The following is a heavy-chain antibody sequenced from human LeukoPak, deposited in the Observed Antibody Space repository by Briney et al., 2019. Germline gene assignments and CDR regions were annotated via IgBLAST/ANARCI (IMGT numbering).Heavy chain of an antibody. J-gene: IGHJ1*01. CDR2: IHPNSGGT. CDR1: GYTFTGYY. D-gene: IGHD6-13*01. V-gene: IGHV1-2*02. CDR3: ARDWPRIAAAGTGEYFQH. Sequence: EASVKVSCQASGYTFTGYYMHWVRQAPGQGLEWMGWIHPNSGGTNYAQKFQGRVTMTRDTSISTAYMELSRLRSDDTAVYYCARDWPRIAAAGTGEYFQHWGQGTLVTVSS.